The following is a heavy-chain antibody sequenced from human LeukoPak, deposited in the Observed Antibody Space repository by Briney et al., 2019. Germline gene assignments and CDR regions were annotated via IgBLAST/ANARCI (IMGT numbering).Heavy chain of an antibody. CDR1: GGSFSGYY. J-gene: IGHJ6*03. V-gene: IGHV4-34*01. CDR2: INHSGST. CDR3: ARGIAALMDV. D-gene: IGHD6-13*01. Sequence: SETLSLTCAVYGGSFSGYYWSWIRQPPGKGLEWIGEINHSGSTNYNPSLKSRVTISVDTSKNQFSLKLSSVTAADTAVYYCARGIAALMDVWGKGTTVTISS.